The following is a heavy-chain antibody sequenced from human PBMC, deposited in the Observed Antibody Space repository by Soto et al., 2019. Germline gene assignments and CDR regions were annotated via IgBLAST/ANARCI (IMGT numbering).Heavy chain of an antibody. J-gene: IGHJ5*02. CDR1: GGSISSGDYY. V-gene: IGHV4-30-4*01. D-gene: IGHD2-8*01. CDR2: IYDSGST. CDR3: ARDIGVGP. Sequence: QVQLQESGPGLVKPSQTLSLTCTVSGGSISSGDYYWSWIRQPPGKGLEWIGYIYDSGSTYYNSSRKSRVNRPLDTSKNPFSLKLPSVTAADTAVYYCARDIGVGPWGQGTLVTVSS.